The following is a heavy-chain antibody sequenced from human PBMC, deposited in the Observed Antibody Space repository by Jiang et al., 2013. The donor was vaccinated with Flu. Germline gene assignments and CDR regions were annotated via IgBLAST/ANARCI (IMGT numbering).Heavy chain of an antibody. CDR2: INPSGGST. Sequence: CKASGYTFTSYYMHWVRQAPGQGLEWMGTINPSGGSTSYAQKFQGRVTMTRDTSTSTVYMELSSLRSEDTAVYYCAIPFTVGAITGYYGMDVWGQGTTVTVSS. V-gene: IGHV1-46*03. J-gene: IGHJ6*02. D-gene: IGHD1-26*01. CDR1: GYTFTSYY. CDR3: AIPFTVGAITGYYGMDV.